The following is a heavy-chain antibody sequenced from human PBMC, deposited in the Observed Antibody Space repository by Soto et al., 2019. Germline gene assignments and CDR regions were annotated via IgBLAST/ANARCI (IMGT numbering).Heavy chain of an antibody. CDR2: IRSKAYGGTT. V-gene: IGHV3-49*03. D-gene: IGHD6-6*01. CDR3: TRAPEYSSSPFDY. Sequence: SLRLSCTASGFTFGDYAMSWFRQAPGKGLEWVGFIRSKAYGGTTEYAASVKGRFTISRDDSKSIAYLQMNSLKTEDTAVYYCTRAPEYSSSPFDYWGQGTLVTVSS. CDR1: GFTFGDYA. J-gene: IGHJ4*02.